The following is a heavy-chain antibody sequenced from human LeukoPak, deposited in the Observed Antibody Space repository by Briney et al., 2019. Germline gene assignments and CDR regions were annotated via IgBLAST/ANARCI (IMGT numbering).Heavy chain of an antibody. Sequence: SVKVSCKASGFTFTSSAMQWVRQARGQRLEWIGWIVVGSGNTNYAQKFQGRVTITRDTSISTAYMELSRLRSDDTAVYYCARIGYYYDSSGYYYDPDFDYWGQGTLVTVSS. CDR2: IVVGSGNT. CDR3: ARIGYYYDSSGYYYDPDFDY. CDR1: GFTFTSSA. V-gene: IGHV1-58*02. D-gene: IGHD3-22*01. J-gene: IGHJ4*02.